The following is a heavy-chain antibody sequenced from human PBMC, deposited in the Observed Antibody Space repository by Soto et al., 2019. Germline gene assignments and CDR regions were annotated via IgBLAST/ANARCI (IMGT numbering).Heavy chain of an antibody. CDR3: GRAGGPFYGMAV. V-gene: IGHV4-4*02. D-gene: IGHD1-26*01. CDR2: IYFSGTT. CDR1: GGSISSTNW. Sequence: SETLSLTCAVSGGSISSTNWWSWVRQPPGKGLEWIGEIYFSGTTKFNRSLKSRISMLVDKSKNHFSLTLTSVTAADTAVYYCGRAGGPFYGMAVWGQGTRSPSP. J-gene: IGHJ6*02.